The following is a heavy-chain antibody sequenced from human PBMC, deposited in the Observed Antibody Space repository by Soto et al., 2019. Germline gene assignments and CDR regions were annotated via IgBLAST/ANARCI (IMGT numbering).Heavy chain of an antibody. V-gene: IGHV3-23*01. CDR1: GFTFSSYA. CDR2: ISGSGGST. D-gene: IGHD6-19*01. Sequence: PGGSLRLSCAASGFTFSSYAMSWVRQAPGKGLEWVSAISGSGGSTYYADSVKGRFTISRDNSKNTLYLQMNSLRAEDTAVYYCAETHVTPLVAVAGRPPTDYWGQGTLVTVSS. CDR3: AETHVTPLVAVAGRPPTDY. J-gene: IGHJ4*02.